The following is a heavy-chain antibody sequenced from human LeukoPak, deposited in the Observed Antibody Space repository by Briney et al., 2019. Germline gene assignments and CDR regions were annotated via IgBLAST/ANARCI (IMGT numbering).Heavy chain of an antibody. D-gene: IGHD3-22*01. Sequence: PSETLSLTCAVYGGSFSGYYWSWIRQPPGKGLEWIGEINHSGSTNYNPSPKSRVTISVDTSKNQFSLKLSSVTAADTAVYYCARLMGYYDSSGYYPSYYYYYMDVWGKGTTVTISS. CDR2: INHSGST. CDR1: GGSFSGYY. CDR3: ARLMGYYDSSGYYPSYYYYYMDV. J-gene: IGHJ6*03. V-gene: IGHV4-34*01.